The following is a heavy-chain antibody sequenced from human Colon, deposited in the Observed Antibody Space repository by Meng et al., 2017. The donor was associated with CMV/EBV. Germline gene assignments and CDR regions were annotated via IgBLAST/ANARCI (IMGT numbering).Heavy chain of an antibody. CDR3: AARGGLRGGYYFDY. V-gene: IGHV4-34*01. Sequence: SQTRSLTGAVYGGSFSGYYWSWIRQPPGKGLEWIGEINHSGSTNYNPSLKSRVTISVDTSKNQFSLKLSSVTAADTAVYYCAARGGLRGGYYFDYWGQGTLVTVSS. CDR1: GGSFSGYY. D-gene: IGHD5/OR15-5a*01. CDR2: INHSGST. J-gene: IGHJ4*02.